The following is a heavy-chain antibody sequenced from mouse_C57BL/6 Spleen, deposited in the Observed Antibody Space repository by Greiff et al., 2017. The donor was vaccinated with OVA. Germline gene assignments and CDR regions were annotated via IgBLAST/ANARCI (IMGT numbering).Heavy chain of an antibody. D-gene: IGHD1-1*01. J-gene: IGHJ1*03. V-gene: IGHV3-8*01. CDR3: ARYPTTVVARYWYFDV. Sequence: EVKLQELGPGLAKPSQTLSLTCSVTGYSITSDYWNWIRKFPGNKLEYMGYISYSGSTYYNPSLKSRISITRDTSKNQYYLQLNSVTTEDTATYYCARYPTTVVARYWYFDVWGTGTTVTVSS. CDR2: ISYSGST. CDR1: GYSITSDY.